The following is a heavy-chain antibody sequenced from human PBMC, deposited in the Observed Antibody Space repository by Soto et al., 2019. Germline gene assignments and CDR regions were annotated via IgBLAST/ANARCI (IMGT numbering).Heavy chain of an antibody. V-gene: IGHV4-30-2*02. CDR3: AVSGYSLLYYFDY. J-gene: IGHJ4*02. CDR1: GGSISSGGYS. Sequence: SETLSLTCAVSGGSISSGGYSWSWIRQPPGKGLEWIGYIYHSGSTYYNPSLKSRVTISVDRSKNQFSLKLSSVTAADTAVYYCAVSGYSLLYYFDYWGQGALVTVSS. D-gene: IGHD3-22*01. CDR2: IYHSGST.